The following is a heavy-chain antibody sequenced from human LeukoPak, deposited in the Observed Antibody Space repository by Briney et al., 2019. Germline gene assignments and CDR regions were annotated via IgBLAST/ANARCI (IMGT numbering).Heavy chain of an antibody. J-gene: IGHJ5*02. D-gene: IGHD1-26*01. V-gene: IGHV1-2*02. CDR2: INPNSGGT. CDR3: ARGDVGASHVGGNWFDP. CDR1: GYTFTGYY. Sequence: ASVKVSCKASGYTFTGYYMHWVRQAPGQGLEWMGWINPNSGGTNYAQKFQGRVTMTRDTSISTAYMELSRLRSDDTAVYYCARGDVGASHVGGNWFDPWGQGTLVTVSS.